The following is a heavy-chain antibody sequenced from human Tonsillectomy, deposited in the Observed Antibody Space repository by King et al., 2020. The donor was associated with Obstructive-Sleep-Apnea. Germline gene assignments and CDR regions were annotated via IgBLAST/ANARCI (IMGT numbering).Heavy chain of an antibody. CDR3: ARAGYSGYADAFDI. Sequence: VQLVESGGGLVQPGGSLRLSCAASGFPFSSYDMHCVRQATGKGLEWVSAIGTAGDTDYPGSVKGRFTISRENAKNSLYLQMNSLRAGDTAVYYCARAGYSGYADAFDIWGQGTMVTVSS. CDR1: GFPFSSYD. CDR2: IGTAGDT. V-gene: IGHV3-13*01. D-gene: IGHD5-12*01. J-gene: IGHJ3*02.